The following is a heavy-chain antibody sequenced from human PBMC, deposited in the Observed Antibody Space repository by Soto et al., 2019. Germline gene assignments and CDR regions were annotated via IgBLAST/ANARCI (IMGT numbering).Heavy chain of an antibody. D-gene: IGHD2-15*01. CDR1: GFTFSDYY. CDR2: ISSSSSYT. Sequence: PGGSLRLSCAASGFTFSDYYMSWIRQAPGKGLEWVSYISSSSSYTNYADSVKGRFTISRDNAKNSLYLQMNSLRAEDTAVYYCARGGHCSGGSCYLYFDYWGQGTLVTVSS. J-gene: IGHJ4*02. CDR3: ARGGHCSGGSCYLYFDY. V-gene: IGHV3-11*06.